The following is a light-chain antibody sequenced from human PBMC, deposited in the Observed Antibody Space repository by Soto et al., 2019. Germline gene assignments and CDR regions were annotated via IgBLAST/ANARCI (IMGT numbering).Light chain of an antibody. CDR2: KDT. J-gene: IGLJ2*01. V-gene: IGLV3-25*03. Sequence: SYELTQPPSVSVSPGQTARITCSGDALPRQYAHWYQQKPGQAPVLVIYKDTERPSGIPERFSGSSSGTTVTLTISGVQAQDEADYYCQSADVSDSYPKVFFGEGTKLTVL. CDR3: QSADVSDSYPKVF. CDR1: ALPRQY.